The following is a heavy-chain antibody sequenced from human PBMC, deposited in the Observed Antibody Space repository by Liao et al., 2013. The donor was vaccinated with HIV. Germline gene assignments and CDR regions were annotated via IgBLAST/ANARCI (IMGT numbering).Heavy chain of an antibody. J-gene: IGHJ6*03. D-gene: IGHD4/OR15-4a*01. CDR1: GASISSGSHY. V-gene: IGHV4-39*07. CDR3: ARGHDYGFVNHYFYMDV. Sequence: QLQLQESGPGLVKPSETLSLTCSVSGASISSGSHYWAWIRQPPGKGLEWIGSVYYSGTTYYNPSLKSRVTISVDTSTNQFSLRLSSVTAADTAVYYCARGHDYGFVNHYFYMDVWGKGTTVTVSS. CDR2: VYYSGTT.